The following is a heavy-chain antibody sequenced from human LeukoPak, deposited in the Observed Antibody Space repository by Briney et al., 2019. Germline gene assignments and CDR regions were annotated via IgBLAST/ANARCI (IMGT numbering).Heavy chain of an antibody. CDR1: GFTFSSYG. Sequence: GGSLRLSCAASGFTFSSYGIHWVRQAPGKGLEWVAFIRYDGTNKFYVDSVKGRFTISRDNSKNTLYLQMNSLGAEDTAVYYCASYYDSSGNAFDIWGQGTMVTVSS. CDR3: ASYYDSSGNAFDI. CDR2: IRYDGTNK. D-gene: IGHD3-22*01. V-gene: IGHV3-30*02. J-gene: IGHJ3*02.